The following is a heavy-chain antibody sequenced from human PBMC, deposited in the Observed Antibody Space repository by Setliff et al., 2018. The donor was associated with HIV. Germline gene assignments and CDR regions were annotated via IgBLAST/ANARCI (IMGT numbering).Heavy chain of an antibody. V-gene: IGHV3-15*01. CDR2: IRKKKNGGTT. D-gene: IGHD1-26*01. CDR3: TTDLGSGRFSWNNN. CDR1: GFTFSNAW. J-gene: IGHJ4*02. Sequence: GGSLRLSCAAAGFTFSNAWMTWVRQSPGKGLEWVARIRKKKNGGTTYYAAPVEGRFTISRDDSKNTLSLQMNSLKTEDTAIYYCTTDLGSGRFSWNNNWGQGTLVTVSS.